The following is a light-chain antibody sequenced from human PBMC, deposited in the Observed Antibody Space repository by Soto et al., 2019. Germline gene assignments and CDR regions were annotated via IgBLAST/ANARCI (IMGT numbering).Light chain of an antibody. Sequence: IGMTPSPAPLSVSPGERATPSCRASQSISTELAWYQQKPGQPPRLLIYSSSTRATGVPARFTGSGSGSEFTLTISGLQSEDFAVYYCQQGHNWPLTFGQGTRLEI. J-gene: IGKJ2*01. CDR3: QQGHNWPLT. V-gene: IGKV3-15*01. CDR2: SSS. CDR1: QSISTE.